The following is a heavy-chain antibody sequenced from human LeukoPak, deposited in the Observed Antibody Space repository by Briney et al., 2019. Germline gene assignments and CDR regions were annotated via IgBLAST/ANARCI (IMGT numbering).Heavy chain of an antibody. CDR3: ARGAYYDFWSGYYDFDY. D-gene: IGHD3-3*01. CDR2: ISVYNGNT. J-gene: IGHJ4*02. Sequence: ASVKVSCKASGYTFTSYGISWVRQAPGQGLEWMGWISVYNGNTNYAQKLQGRVTMTTDTSTSTAYMELRSLRSDDTAVYYCARGAYYDFWSGYYDFDYWGQGTLVTVSS. CDR1: GYTFTSYG. V-gene: IGHV1-18*01.